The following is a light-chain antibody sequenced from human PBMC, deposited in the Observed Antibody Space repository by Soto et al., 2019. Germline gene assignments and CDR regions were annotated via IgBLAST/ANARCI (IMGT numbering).Light chain of an antibody. J-gene: IGKJ1*01. CDR1: QSVSSN. CDR3: QQYNHWWT. Sequence: EIVLTQSPATLSLSPGERATLSCRASQSVSSNLAWYQQKPGQAPRLLMYGASTRATGIPARFSGSGSGTEFTLTISSLQSEDFAVYYRQQYNHWWTFGQGTKVDI. CDR2: GAS. V-gene: IGKV3-15*01.